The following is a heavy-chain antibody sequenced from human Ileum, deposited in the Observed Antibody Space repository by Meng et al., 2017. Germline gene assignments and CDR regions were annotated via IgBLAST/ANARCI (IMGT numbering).Heavy chain of an antibody. V-gene: IGHV4-4*02. CDR1: GGSISSAYW. CDR2: IHHSGRP. Sequence: GRLEQWGPVLGAPSGTLALTSAVSGGSISSAYWWTWVRQSAGKGLEWIGEIHHSGRPNYNPPLKSRVTISVDKSRNQFSLNLRSVTAADTAVYYCARIDYGGNGIEKYYFDYWGQGTLVTVSS. J-gene: IGHJ4*02. CDR3: ARIDYGGNGIEKYYFDY. D-gene: IGHD4-23*01.